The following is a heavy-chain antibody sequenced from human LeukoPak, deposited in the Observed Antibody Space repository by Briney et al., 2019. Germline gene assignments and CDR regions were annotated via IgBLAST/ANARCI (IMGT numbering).Heavy chain of an antibody. CDR2: ISAYNGNT. CDR1: GYTFTSYG. Sequence: GASVKVSCKASGYTFTSYGISWVRQAPGQGLEWMGWISAYNGNTNYAQKFQGRVTITRNTSISTAYMELSSLRSEDTAVYYCARRSYSSSASAFDYWGQGTLVTVSS. CDR3: ARRSYSSSASAFDY. D-gene: IGHD6-6*01. V-gene: IGHV1-18*01. J-gene: IGHJ4*02.